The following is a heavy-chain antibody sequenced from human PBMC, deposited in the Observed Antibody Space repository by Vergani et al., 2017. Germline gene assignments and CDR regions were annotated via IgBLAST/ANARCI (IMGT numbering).Heavy chain of an antibody. Sequence: QVQLVESGGGVVQPGGSLRLSCAASGFTFSSYGIHWVRQAPGKGLEGVAFIRYDGSNKYYADSVKGRFTISRDNSKNTMYLQMNSLRAEDTALYYCAMGGDLNYWGEGTLVTVSS. V-gene: IGHV3-30*02. D-gene: IGHD4-17*01. J-gene: IGHJ4*02. CDR1: GFTFSSYG. CDR3: AMGGDLNY. CDR2: IRYDGSNK.